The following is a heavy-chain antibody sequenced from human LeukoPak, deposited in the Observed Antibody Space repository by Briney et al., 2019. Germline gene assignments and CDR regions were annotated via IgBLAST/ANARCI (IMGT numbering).Heavy chain of an antibody. V-gene: IGHV4-59*01. CDR1: GGFISSYY. CDR3: ARGSYEEGYSYGLDY. D-gene: IGHD5-18*01. Sequence: SETLSLTCTVSGGFISSYYWSWIRQPPGKGLEWIGYIYYSGSTNYNPSLKSRVTISVDTSKNQFSLKLSSVTAADTAVYYCARGSYEEGYSYGLDYWGQGTLVTVSS. CDR2: IYYSGST. J-gene: IGHJ4*02.